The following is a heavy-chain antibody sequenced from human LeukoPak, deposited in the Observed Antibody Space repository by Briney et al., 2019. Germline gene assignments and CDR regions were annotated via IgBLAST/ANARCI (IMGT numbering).Heavy chain of an antibody. CDR2: IYYSGST. CDR3: ARGSGSYPYYFDY. CDR1: GGSFSGYY. Sequence: PSETLSLTCGFYGGSFSGYYWSWIRQPPGKGLEWIGYIYYSGSTNYNPSLKSRVTISVDTSKNQFSLKLSSVTAADTAVYYCARGSGSYPYYFDYWGQGTLVTVSS. D-gene: IGHD1-26*01. V-gene: IGHV4-59*01. J-gene: IGHJ4*02.